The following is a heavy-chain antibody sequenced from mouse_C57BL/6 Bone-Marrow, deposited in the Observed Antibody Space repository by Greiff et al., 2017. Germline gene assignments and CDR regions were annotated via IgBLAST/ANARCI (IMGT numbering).Heavy chain of an antibody. CDR1: GYTFTSYW. CDR2: IDPSDSYT. CDR3: ARRRYGSSLLWYFDV. V-gene: IGHV1-50*01. D-gene: IGHD1-1*01. J-gene: IGHJ1*03. Sequence: QVQLKQPGAELVKPGASVKLSCKASGYTFTSYWMQWVKQRPGQGLEWIGEIDPSDSYTNYNQKFKGKATLTVDTSSSTAYMQLSSLTSADSAVYDCARRRYGSSLLWYFDVWGTGTTVTVSS.